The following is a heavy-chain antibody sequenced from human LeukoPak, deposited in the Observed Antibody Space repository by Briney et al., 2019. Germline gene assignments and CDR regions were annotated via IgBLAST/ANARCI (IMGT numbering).Heavy chain of an antibody. J-gene: IGHJ6*02. CDR1: GFTVSSNY. CDR3: ARGRDYDSSGYRPNYYAMDV. Sequence: GGSLRLSCAASGFTVSSNYMNWVRQAPGKGLEWVSVMYRAGNTYYAGSVKGRFTISRDNSENTVYLQMNSLRADDTAVYYCARGRDYDSSGYRPNYYAMDVWGQGTTVTVSS. V-gene: IGHV3-53*01. CDR2: MYRAGNT. D-gene: IGHD3-22*01.